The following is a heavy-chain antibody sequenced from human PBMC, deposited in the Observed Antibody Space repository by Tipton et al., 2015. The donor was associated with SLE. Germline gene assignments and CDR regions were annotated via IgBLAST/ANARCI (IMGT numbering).Heavy chain of an antibody. V-gene: IGHV4-4*07. CDR2: IYTSGNT. CDR1: GGSISTFH. D-gene: IGHD7-27*01. J-gene: IGHJ4*01. Sequence: TLSLTCAVSGGSISTFHWSWIRQPAGKGLEWIGRIYTSGNTKYNPSLQSRVTMSVDTSKNQFSLNLNSVTAADTAVYYCARFWGSDYFEYWGQGILVTVSS. CDR3: ARFWGSDYFEY.